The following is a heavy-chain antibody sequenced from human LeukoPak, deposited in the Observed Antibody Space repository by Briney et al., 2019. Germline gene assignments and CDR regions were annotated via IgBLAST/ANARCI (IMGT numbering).Heavy chain of an antibody. D-gene: IGHD2-2*01. CDR1: GFTFSTYA. CDR3: ARGSSTNCYGGNCFYYYMAV. V-gene: IGHV3-30*04. Sequence: GGSLRLSCAASGFTFSTYAMHWVRQAPGKGLEWVAVISFDGSNKYYADSVKGRFTMSRDNSKNTLYLQMNSLRVEDTAVYYCARGSSTNCYGGNCFYYYMAVWGKGTTVTVSS. J-gene: IGHJ6*03. CDR2: ISFDGSNK.